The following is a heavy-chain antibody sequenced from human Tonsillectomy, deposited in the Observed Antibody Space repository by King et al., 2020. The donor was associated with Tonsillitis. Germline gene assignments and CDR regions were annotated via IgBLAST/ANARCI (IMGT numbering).Heavy chain of an antibody. V-gene: IGHV4-31*03. D-gene: IGHD3-22*01. Sequence: QLQESGPGLVKPSQTLSLTCTVSGGSISSGGYYWSWIRQHPGEGLEWIGYIYFSGSTYYNPSLKSRVTISVDTSKNQFSLKLSSVTAADTAVYYCARVSPYYYDSSGYYDYWGQGTLVIVSS. CDR3: ARVSPYYYDSSGYYDY. CDR2: IYFSGST. CDR1: GGSISSGGYY. J-gene: IGHJ4*02.